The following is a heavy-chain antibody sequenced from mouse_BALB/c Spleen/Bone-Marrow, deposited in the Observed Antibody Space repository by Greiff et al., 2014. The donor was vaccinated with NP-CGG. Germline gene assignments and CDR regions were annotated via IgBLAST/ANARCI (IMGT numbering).Heavy chain of an antibody. Sequence: VQLVESGAELVKPGASVKLSCKTSGYTFTSYWIQWVKQRPGQGLGWIGEIFPGTGTTYCNEKFKGKATLTIDTSSSTAYMQLSSLTSEDSAVYFCAREGSRLRGYFDVWGAGTTVTVSS. V-gene: IGHV1S132*01. CDR1: GYTFTSYW. CDR3: AREGSRLRGYFDV. D-gene: IGHD1-1*01. CDR2: IFPGTGTT. J-gene: IGHJ1*01.